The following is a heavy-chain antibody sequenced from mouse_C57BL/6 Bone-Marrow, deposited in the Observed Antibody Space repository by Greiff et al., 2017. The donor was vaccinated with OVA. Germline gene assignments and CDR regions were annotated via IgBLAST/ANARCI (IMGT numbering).Heavy chain of an antibody. CDR2: ISSGGDNI. V-gene: IGHV5-9-1*02. Sequence: EVKLEESGEGLVKPGGSLKLSCAASGFTFSSYAMSWVRQTPEKRLEWVAYISSGGDNIYYADTVKGRFTISRDNARNTLYLQMSSLKSEDTAMYYCTRDNFYYFDYWGQGTTLTVSS. D-gene: IGHD1-3*01. CDR1: GFTFSSYA. J-gene: IGHJ2*01. CDR3: TRDNFYYFDY.